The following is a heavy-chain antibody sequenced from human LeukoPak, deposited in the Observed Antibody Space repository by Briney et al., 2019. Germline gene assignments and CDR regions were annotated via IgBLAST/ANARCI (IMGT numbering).Heavy chain of an antibody. J-gene: IGHJ4*02. Sequence: TGGSLRLSCAASGFTFIDYYMAWIRQAPGKGLEYISHISASGSTIHYGDSVKGRFTIYRDDARNSVYLQMTSLRAEDTATYFCVRDCGGHCYSRCVFWGQGALVTVSS. CDR1: GFTFIDYY. CDR3: VRDCGGHCYSRCVF. V-gene: IGHV3-11*04. CDR2: ISASGSTI. D-gene: IGHD2-21*02.